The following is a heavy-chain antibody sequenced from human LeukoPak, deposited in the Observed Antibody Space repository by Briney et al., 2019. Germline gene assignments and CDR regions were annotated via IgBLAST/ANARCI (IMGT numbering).Heavy chain of an antibody. Sequence: SETLSLTCAVYGGSFSGYYWSWIRQPPGKGLEWIGEINHSGSTNYNPSLKSRVTISVGTSKNQFSLKLSSVTAADTAVYYCARRAVTTVTSSSPAEYFQHWGQGTLVTVSS. V-gene: IGHV4-34*01. D-gene: IGHD4-17*01. CDR2: INHSGST. CDR1: GGSFSGYY. CDR3: ARRAVTTVTSSSPAEYFQH. J-gene: IGHJ1*01.